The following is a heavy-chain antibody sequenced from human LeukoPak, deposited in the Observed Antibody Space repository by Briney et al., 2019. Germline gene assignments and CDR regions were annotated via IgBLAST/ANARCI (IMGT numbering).Heavy chain of an antibody. V-gene: IGHV3-30*18. J-gene: IGHJ4*02. CDR1: GFTFSSYG. CDR3: VKDGSGTPGGFDY. CDR2: ISYDGSNK. D-gene: IGHD1-26*01. Sequence: PGRSLRLSCAASGFTFSSYGMHWVRQAPGKGLEWVAVISYDGSNKYYADSVKGRFTISRDNSKNTLYLQMNSLRAEDTAVYYCVKDGSGTPGGFDYWGQGTLVTVSS.